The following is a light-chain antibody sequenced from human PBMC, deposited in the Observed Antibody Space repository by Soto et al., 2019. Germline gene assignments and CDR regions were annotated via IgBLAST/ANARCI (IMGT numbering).Light chain of an antibody. CDR2: DVN. J-gene: IGLJ1*01. Sequence: QSALTQPASVSGSPGQSITISCTETSSDIGAYNYVSWYQQHPGKAPKLLIYDVNYRPSGVSNRLSGSKSGNTASLTISGLQAEDEADYYCSSYAISSAYVFGTGTKLTVL. CDR3: SSYAISSAYV. CDR1: SSDIGAYNY. V-gene: IGLV2-14*01.